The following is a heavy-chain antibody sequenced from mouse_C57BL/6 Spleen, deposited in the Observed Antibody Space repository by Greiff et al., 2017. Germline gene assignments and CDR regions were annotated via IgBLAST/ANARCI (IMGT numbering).Heavy chain of an antibody. D-gene: IGHD2-2*01. CDR3: TRDGGAYGYDDGGYAMDY. J-gene: IGHJ4*01. Sequence: EVQRVESGEGLVKPGGSLKLSCAASGFTFSSYAMSWVRQTPEKRLEWVAYISSGGDYIYYADTVKGRFTISRDNARNTLYLQMSSLKSEDTAMYYCTRDGGAYGYDDGGYAMDYWGQGTSVTVSS. CDR1: GFTFSSYA. V-gene: IGHV5-9-1*02. CDR2: ISSGGDYI.